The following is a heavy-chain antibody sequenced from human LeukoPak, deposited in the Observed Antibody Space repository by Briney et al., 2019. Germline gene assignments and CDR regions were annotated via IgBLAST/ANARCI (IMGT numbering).Heavy chain of an antibody. J-gene: IGHJ4*02. CDR2: ITDVGDI. CDR3: TRDRGGSPTDVFDY. Sequence: GGSLRLSCAASGLTFSKSAQTWVRQAPGKGLEWVSTITDVGDIFYTYSVRGRFTISRDNSKNTVYMQMDGLRAEDTAVYYCTRDRGGSPTDVFDYWGQGTLVTVSS. V-gene: IGHV3-23*01. CDR1: GLTFSKSA. D-gene: IGHD2-15*01.